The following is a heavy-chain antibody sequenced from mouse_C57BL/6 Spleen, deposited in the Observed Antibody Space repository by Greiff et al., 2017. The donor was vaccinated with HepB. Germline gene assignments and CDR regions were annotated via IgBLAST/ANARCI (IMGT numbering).Heavy chain of an antibody. V-gene: IGHV2-5*01. Sequence: QLQQSGPGLVQPSQSLSITCTVSGFSLTSYGVHWVRQSPGKGLEWLGVIWRGGSTDYNAAFMSRLSITKDNSKSQVFFKMNSLQADDTAIYYCAKNRDTLRGDYAMDYWGQGTSVTVSS. D-gene: IGHD5-1-1*01. CDR2: IWRGGST. CDR3: AKNRDTLRGDYAMDY. CDR1: GFSLTSYG. J-gene: IGHJ4*01.